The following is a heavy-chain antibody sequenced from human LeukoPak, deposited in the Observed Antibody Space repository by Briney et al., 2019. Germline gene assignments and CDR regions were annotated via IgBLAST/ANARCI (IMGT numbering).Heavy chain of an antibody. Sequence: GGSLRLSCTASGFTFSSYSMNWVRQAPGKGLEWVSSISSSSSYIYYADSVKGRFTISRDNAKNSLYLQMNSLRAEDTAVYYCASSIAAPPPDYWGQGTLVTVSS. CDR1: GFTFSSYS. CDR2: ISSSSSYI. J-gene: IGHJ4*02. D-gene: IGHD6-6*01. CDR3: ASSIAAPPPDY. V-gene: IGHV3-21*01.